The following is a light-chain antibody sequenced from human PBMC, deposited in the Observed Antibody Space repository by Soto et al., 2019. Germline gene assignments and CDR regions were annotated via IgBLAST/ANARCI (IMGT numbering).Light chain of an antibody. CDR1: XSDIGNYNY. V-gene: IGLV2-14*03. Sequence: QSALTQPASVSGSPGQSITISCXGTXSDIGNYNYVSWYQHLPGKAPKLMIYDVGSRPSGVSSRFSGSKSGNTASLAISGLQAEDEADYYCNSYREDHPRFYVFGTGTKLTVL. CDR3: NSYREDHPRFYV. J-gene: IGLJ1*01. CDR2: DVG.